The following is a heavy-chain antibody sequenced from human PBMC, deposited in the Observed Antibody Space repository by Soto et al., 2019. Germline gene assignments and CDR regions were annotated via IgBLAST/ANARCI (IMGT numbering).Heavy chain of an antibody. CDR1: GYSFTNYW. J-gene: IGHJ5*02. D-gene: IGHD3-3*01. CDR3: ARLEWLSLAAWFDP. V-gene: IGHV5-51*01. Sequence: GESLKISCKGSGYSFTNYWIGWVRQMPGKGLEWMGMIYPDDSDTKYSPSFQGQVTFSADKSINTAYLQWSSLKASDTAIYYCARLEWLSLAAWFDPWGQGTLVTVSS. CDR2: IYPDDSDT.